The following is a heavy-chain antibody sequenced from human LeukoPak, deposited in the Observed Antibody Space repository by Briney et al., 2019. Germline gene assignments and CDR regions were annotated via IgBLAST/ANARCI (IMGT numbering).Heavy chain of an antibody. V-gene: IGHV4-39*01. J-gene: IGHJ4*02. CDR2: IYYIGST. D-gene: IGHD6-13*01. CDR1: GGSISSSSYY. CDR3: ARQDSSSWYRADFDY. Sequence: SETLSLTCTVSGGSISSSSYYWGWIRQPPGMGLEWIGNIYYIGSTYYNPSLKSRVTISVDTSKNQFSLKLSSVTAADTAVYYCARQDSSSWYRADFDYWGQGTLVTVSS.